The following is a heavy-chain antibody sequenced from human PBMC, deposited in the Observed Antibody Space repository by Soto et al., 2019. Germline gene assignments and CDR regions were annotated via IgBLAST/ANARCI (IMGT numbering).Heavy chain of an antibody. Sequence: ASVKVSCKASGYTFTGYYMHWVRQAPGQGLEWMGWINPNSGGTNYAQKFQGRVTMTRDTSISTAYMELSRLRSDDTDVYCCARERFGELLVYYYYGMDVWGQGTTVTVSS. CDR3: ARERFGELLVYYYYGMDV. V-gene: IGHV1-2*02. J-gene: IGHJ6*02. CDR1: GYTFTGYY. CDR2: INPNSGGT. D-gene: IGHD3-10*01.